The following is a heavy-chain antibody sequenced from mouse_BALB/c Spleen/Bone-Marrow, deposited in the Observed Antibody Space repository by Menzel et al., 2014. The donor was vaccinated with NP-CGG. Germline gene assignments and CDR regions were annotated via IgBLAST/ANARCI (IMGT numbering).Heavy chain of an antibody. D-gene: IGHD1-1*01. CDR3: ARLGYYGAKDY. J-gene: IGHJ4*01. Sequence: ESQRVESGGGLVQPGGSLKLSCGASGFDFSRYWMSWVRQAPGKGLEWIGEINPDSSTINYTPSLKDKFIISRDNAKNPLCLQMSKVRSEDTALYYCARLGYYGAKDYWGQGTSVTVSS. CDR2: INPDSSTI. V-gene: IGHV4-1*02. CDR1: GFDFSRYW.